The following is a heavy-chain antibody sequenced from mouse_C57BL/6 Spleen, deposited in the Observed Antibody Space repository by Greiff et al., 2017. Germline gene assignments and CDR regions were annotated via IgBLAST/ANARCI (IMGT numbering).Heavy chain of an antibody. CDR3: AKGGNYGFYAMDY. Sequence: EVKLQQSGPELVKPGASVKISCKASGYTFTDYYMNWVKQSHGKSLEWIGDINPNNGGTSYNQKFKGKATLTVDKSSSTAYMELRSLTSEDSAVYYCAKGGNYGFYAMDYWGQGTSVTVSS. CDR2: INPNNGGT. CDR1: GYTFTDYY. J-gene: IGHJ4*01. D-gene: IGHD2-1*01. V-gene: IGHV1-26*01.